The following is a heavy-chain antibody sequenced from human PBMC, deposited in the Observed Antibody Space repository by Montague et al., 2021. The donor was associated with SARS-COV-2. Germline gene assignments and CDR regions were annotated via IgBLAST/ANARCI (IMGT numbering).Heavy chain of an antibody. CDR3: ATRTRYPQNDFGF. V-gene: IGHV4-39*01. D-gene: IGHD2-15*01. CDR2: IYNGGTT. J-gene: IGHJ4*02. Sequence: ETLSLTCTVSGDSIRNSDYSWGWVRQPPGKGLEWIGNIYNGGTTFYNPSLKSRVTIFVDTSKIQFSLKLSSVTAADTAVYYCATRTRYPQNDFGFWGQGTLVTVSS. CDR1: GDSIRNSDYS.